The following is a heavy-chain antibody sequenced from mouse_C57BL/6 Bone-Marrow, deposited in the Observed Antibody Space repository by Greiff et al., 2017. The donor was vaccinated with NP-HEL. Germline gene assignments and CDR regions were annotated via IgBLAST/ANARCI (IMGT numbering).Heavy chain of an antibody. Sequence: QVQLQQSGPELARPWASVKISCQASYTSSRRVHFAIRDTNYWMQWVKQRPGQGLDWIGAIYPGNGDTSYNQKFKGKATLTADRSAGTAYMRLSSLASEVSAGYYCAVRKRAMDYWGQGTSVTVSS. CDR2: GQGLDWIG. CDR3: SEVSAGYYCAVRKRAMDY. V-gene: IGHV1-87*01. J-gene: IGHJ4*01. CDR1: YTSSRRVH.